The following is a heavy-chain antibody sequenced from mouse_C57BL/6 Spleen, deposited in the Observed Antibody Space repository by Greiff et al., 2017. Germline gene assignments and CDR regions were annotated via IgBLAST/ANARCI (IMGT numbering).Heavy chain of an antibody. D-gene: IGHD2-3*01. CDR1: GFTFSDYG. CDR3: ARRWLPLYAMDY. CDR2: ISSGSSTI. J-gene: IGHJ4*01. V-gene: IGHV5-17*01. Sequence: EVKLMESGGGLVKPGGSLKLSCAASGFTFSDYGMHWVRQAPEKGLEWVAYISSGSSTIYYADTVKGRFTISRDNAKNTLFLQMTSLRSEDTAMYYCARRWLPLYAMDYWGQGTSVTVSS.